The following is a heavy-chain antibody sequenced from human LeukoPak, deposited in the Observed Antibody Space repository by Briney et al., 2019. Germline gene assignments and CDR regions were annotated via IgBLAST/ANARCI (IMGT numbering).Heavy chain of an antibody. CDR1: GGSISSGDYY. CDR2: IYYSGST. Sequence: SETLSLTCTVSGGSISSGDYYWSWIRQPPGKGLEWIGYIYYSGSTYYNPSLKSRVTISVDTSKNQFSLKLSSVTAADSAVYCCARALKYGSGSHYYNYGMDVWGQGTTVTVS. V-gene: IGHV4-30-4*01. J-gene: IGHJ6*02. CDR3: ARALKYGSGSHYYNYGMDV. D-gene: IGHD3-10*01.